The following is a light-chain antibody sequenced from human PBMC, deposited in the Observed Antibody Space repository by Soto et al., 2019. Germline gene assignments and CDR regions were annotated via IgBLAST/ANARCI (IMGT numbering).Light chain of an antibody. Sequence: DIQMTQSPSSVSASVXXXVTITCRASQGXXXXLAWYQQKPQKAPKLVIYDASSLQSGVPSRFSGSGSGTDFTLTISSLQPEDFATYYCQQANSFPLTFVGGTKVEI. J-gene: IGKJ4*01. V-gene: IGKV1-12*01. CDR3: QQANSFPLT. CDR1: QGXXXX. CDR2: DAS.